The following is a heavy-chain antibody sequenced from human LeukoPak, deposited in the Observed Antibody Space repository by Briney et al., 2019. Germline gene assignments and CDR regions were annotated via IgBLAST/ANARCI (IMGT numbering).Heavy chain of an antibody. CDR1: GFTFNHY. CDR3: VKDLPASGWYS. J-gene: IGHJ4*02. Sequence: GGSLRLSCVGSGFTFNHYMAWVRQSPGLGLEWVSAITASGDYTYYTDSVKGRFTISRDNSKNTLYLQMNNLRAEDTARYYCVKDLPASGWYSWGQGTLVTVSS. CDR2: ITASGDYT. D-gene: IGHD6-19*01. V-gene: IGHV3-23*01.